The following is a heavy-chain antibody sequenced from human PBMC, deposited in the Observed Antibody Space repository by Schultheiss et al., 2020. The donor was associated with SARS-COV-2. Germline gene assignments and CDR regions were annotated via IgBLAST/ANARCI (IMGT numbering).Heavy chain of an antibody. CDR3: ARDSETYDSSGYSAFDY. CDR2: IYSGGST. CDR1: GFTFSDYY. D-gene: IGHD3-22*01. J-gene: IGHJ4*02. Sequence: GESLKISCAASGFTFSDYYMSWIRQAPGKGLEWVSVIYSGGSTYYADSVKGRFTISRHNSKNTLYLQMNSLRAEDTAVYYCARDSETYDSSGYSAFDYWGQGTLVTVSS. V-gene: IGHV3-53*01.